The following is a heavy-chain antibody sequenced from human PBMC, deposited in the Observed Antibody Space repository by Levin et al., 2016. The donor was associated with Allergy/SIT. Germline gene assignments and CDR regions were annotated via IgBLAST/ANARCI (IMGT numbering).Heavy chain of an antibody. CDR3: AREYYDFWSGYYYYGMDV. V-gene: IGHV3-30*04. D-gene: IGHD3-3*01. Sequence: GESLKISCAASGFTFSSYAMHWVRQAPGKGLEWVAVISYDGSNKYYADSVKGRFTISRDNAKNSLYLQMNSLRAEDTAVYYCAREYYDFWSGYYYYGMDVWGQGTTVTVSS. CDR2: ISYDGSNK. J-gene: IGHJ6*02. CDR1: GFTFSSYA.